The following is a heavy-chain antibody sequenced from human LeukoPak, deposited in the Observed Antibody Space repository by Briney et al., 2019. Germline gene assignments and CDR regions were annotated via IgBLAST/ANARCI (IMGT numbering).Heavy chain of an antibody. CDR3: ARDKAHSYGYYFDP. J-gene: IGHJ4*02. D-gene: IGHD3-10*01. CDR2: IANGRT. V-gene: IGHV4-4*08. Sequence: PSETLSLTCTVSGDAISTYYWNWIRQTPGKGREWVGHIANGRTDYNPSLKSRAIISVDTSKNQISLRLTSVTAADTAVYYCARDKAHSYGYYFDPWGQGTQVLVSS. CDR1: GDAISTYY.